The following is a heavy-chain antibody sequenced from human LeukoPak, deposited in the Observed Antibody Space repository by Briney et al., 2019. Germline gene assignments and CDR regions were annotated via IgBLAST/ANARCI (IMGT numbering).Heavy chain of an antibody. Sequence: GGSLRLSCAASGFTFSSYAMSWVRQAPGKGLEWVSAISGSGGSTYYADSVKGRFTISRDNSKNTLYLQMNSLRAEDTAVYYCVKFDIRMVRGSSLDYWGQGTLVTVSS. V-gene: IGHV3-23*01. CDR2: ISGSGGST. J-gene: IGHJ4*02. CDR3: VKFDIRMVRGSSLDY. CDR1: GFTFSSYA. D-gene: IGHD3-10*01.